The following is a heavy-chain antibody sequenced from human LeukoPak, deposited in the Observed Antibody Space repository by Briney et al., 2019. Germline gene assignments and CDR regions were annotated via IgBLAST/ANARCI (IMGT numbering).Heavy chain of an antibody. J-gene: IGHJ6*03. D-gene: IGHD6-13*01. CDR2: IIPIFGTA. V-gene: IGHV1-69*06. CDR3: ARAGSSWYLRGYYYYYMDV. Sequence: ASVKVSCKASGGTFSSYAISWVRQAPGQGLEWMGGIIPIFGTANYAQKFQGRVTITADKSTSTACMELSSLRSEDTAVYYCARAGSSWYLRGYYYYYMDVWGKGTTVTVSS. CDR1: GGTFSSYA.